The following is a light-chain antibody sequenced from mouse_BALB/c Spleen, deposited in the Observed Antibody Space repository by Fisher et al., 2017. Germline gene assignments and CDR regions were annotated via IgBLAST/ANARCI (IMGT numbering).Light chain of an antibody. Sequence: DIVLTQTPALMAASPGEKVTITCSVSSSISSSYLHWYQQKSGASPKLWIYSTSNLASGVPSRFSGSGSGTSYSLTISRMEAEDAATYYCQQWSSYPYTFGGGTKLEIK. CDR2: STS. CDR3: QQWSSYPYT. V-gene: IGKV4-53*01. J-gene: IGKJ2*01. CDR1: SSISSSY.